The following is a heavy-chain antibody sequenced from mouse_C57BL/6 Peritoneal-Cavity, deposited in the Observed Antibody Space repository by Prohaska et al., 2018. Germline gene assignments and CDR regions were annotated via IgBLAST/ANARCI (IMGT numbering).Heavy chain of an antibody. V-gene: IGHV1-15*01. J-gene: IGHJ2*01. CDR1: GYTFTDYE. D-gene: IGHD4-1*01. CDR3: TKRTLNWDDY. Sequence: QVQLQQSGAELVRPGASVTLSCKASGYTFTDYEMHWVKQTPVHGLEWIGAIDPETGGTAYNQKFKCNAILTSNKSSSTAYMELRNLTSNDSAVYYCTKRTLNWDDYWSQGTTLTVSS. CDR2: IDPETGGT.